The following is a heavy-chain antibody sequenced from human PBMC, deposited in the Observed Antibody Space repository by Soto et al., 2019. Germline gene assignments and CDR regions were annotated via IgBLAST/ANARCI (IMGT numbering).Heavy chain of an antibody. V-gene: IGHV3-23*01. Sequence: DVQLLEAGGGLMKPGGSLRLSCAASGLTFRTYAMNWVRQAPGKGLEWISAISGSGSFTHYADSVRGRFTISRDNSQHQLYLQMNNLRGDDTAMYYCAKIPTGSGSSKFDYWGQGIQVTVSS. J-gene: IGHJ4*02. CDR2: ISGSGSFT. CDR3: AKIPTGSGSSKFDY. CDR1: GLTFRTYA. D-gene: IGHD3-10*01.